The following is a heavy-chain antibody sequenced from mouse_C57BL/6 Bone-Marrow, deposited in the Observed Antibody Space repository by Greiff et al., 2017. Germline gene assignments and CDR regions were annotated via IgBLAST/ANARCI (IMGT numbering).Heavy chain of an antibody. CDR2: ILPGSGST. CDR1: GYTFTGYW. D-gene: IGHD1-1*01. V-gene: IGHV1-9*01. CDR3: ARGSSYAYYYAMDY. J-gene: IGHJ4*01. Sequence: VKLMESGAELMKPGASVKLSCKATGYTFTGYWIEWVKQRPGHGLEWIGEILPGSGSTTYNQKFKSKATLTVDKPSSTAYMQLSSLTSEDSAVYYCARGSSYAYYYAMDYWGQGTSVTVSS.